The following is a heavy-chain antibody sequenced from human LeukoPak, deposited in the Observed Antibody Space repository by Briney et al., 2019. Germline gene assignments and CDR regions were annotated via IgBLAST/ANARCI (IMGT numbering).Heavy chain of an antibody. CDR3: ARGPPLFMGATLQSYYYYYMDV. CDR2: IYYSGST. CDR1: GGSISSYY. Sequence: NPSETLSLTCSVSGGSISSYYWTWIRQPPGKGLEWIGYIYYSGSTNYNPSLKSRVTISVDTSKNQFSLKLSSVTAADTAVYYCARGPPLFMGATLQSYYYYYMDVWGKGTTVTVSS. V-gene: IGHV4-59*01. D-gene: IGHD1-26*01. J-gene: IGHJ6*03.